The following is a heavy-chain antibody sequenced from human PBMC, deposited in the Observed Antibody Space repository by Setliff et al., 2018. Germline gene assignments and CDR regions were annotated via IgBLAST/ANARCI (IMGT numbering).Heavy chain of an antibody. CDR2: IYASGST. J-gene: IGHJ4*02. V-gene: IGHV4-61*02. CDR1: GGSISSGSHY. CDR3: ARHLLVQGTYHFDY. Sequence: SETLSLTCTVSGGSISSGSHYWSWIRQPAGKGLEWIGRIYASGSTNYNPSLKSRVTISVDMSKNQFSLKLTSMTAADTAVYFCARHLLVQGTYHFDYWGQGSPVTVSS. D-gene: IGHD3-10*01.